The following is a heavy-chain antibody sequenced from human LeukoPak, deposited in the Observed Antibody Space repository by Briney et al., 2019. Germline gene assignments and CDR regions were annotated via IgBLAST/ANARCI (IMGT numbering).Heavy chain of an antibody. Sequence: PSETLSLTCTVSGGSISSGSYYWSWIRQPAGKGPEWIGRIYTSGSTNYNPSLKSRVTISVDTSKNQFSLKLSSVTAADTAVYYCARSHFRPSGYYYMDVWGKGTTVTVSS. D-gene: IGHD3-3*02. J-gene: IGHJ6*03. CDR3: ARSHFRPSGYYYMDV. V-gene: IGHV4-61*02. CDR1: GGSISSGSYY. CDR2: IYTSGST.